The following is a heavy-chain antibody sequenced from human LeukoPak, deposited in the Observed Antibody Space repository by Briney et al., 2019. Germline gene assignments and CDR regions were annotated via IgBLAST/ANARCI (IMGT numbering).Heavy chain of an antibody. V-gene: IGHV4-34*01. CDR1: GGSFSGYY. D-gene: IGHD1-1*01. CDR2: ISHSGST. CDR3: ARHRTTGTGNWFDP. J-gene: IGHJ5*02. Sequence: EPSETLSLTCAVYGGSFSGYYWSWIRQPPGKGLEWIGEISHSGSTNYNPSLKSRVTISVDPSKNQFSLKLSSVTAADTAVYYCARHRTTGTGNWFDPWGQGTLVTVSS.